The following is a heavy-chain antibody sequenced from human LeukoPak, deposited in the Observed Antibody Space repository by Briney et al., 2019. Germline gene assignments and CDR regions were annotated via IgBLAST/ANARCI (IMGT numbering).Heavy chain of an antibody. CDR3: AREQQRFY. CDR1: GFTFSSCW. Sequence: PGGSLRLSCAASGFTFSSCWMSWVRQAPAQGLEWVANIKQDGSEKYYVDSVKGRFTISRDNAKNSLYLQMNSLRAEDTAVYYCAREQQRFYWGQGTLVTVSS. J-gene: IGHJ4*02. V-gene: IGHV3-7*01. D-gene: IGHD6-13*01. CDR2: IKQDGSEK.